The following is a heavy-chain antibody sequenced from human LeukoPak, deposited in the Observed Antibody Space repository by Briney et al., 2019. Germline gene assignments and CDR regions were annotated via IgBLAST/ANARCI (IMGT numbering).Heavy chain of an antibody. Sequence: ASVKVSCKASGYTFTSYYMHWVRQAPGQGLEWMGIINPSGGSTSYAQKFQGRVTITRNTSISTAYMELSSLRSEDTAVYYCARVGYSYGHPLYYYYYMDVWGKGTTVTVSS. J-gene: IGHJ6*03. V-gene: IGHV1-46*01. CDR3: ARVGYSYGHPLYYYYYMDV. CDR2: INPSGGST. CDR1: GYTFTSYY. D-gene: IGHD5-18*01.